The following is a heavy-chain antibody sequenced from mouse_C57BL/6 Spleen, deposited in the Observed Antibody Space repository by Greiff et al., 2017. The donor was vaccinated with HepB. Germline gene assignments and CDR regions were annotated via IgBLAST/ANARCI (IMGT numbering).Heavy chain of an antibody. CDR1: GYTFTSYW. J-gene: IGHJ1*03. D-gene: IGHD1-1*01. CDR3: ARSSYYYGSSYRYFDV. Sequence: QVQLQQSGAELVKPGASVKMSCKASGYTFTSYWITWVKQRPGQGLEWIGDIYPGSGSTNYNEKFKSKATLTVDTSSSTTYMQLSSLTSEDSAVYYCARSSYYYGSSYRYFDVWGTGTTVTVSS. CDR2: IYPGSGST. V-gene: IGHV1-55*01.